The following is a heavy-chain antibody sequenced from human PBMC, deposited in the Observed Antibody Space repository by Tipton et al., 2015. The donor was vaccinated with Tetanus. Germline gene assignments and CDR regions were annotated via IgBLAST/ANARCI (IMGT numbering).Heavy chain of an antibody. CDR2: IYYSGST. V-gene: IGHV4-59*01. Sequence: TLSLTCTVSGGSISSYYWSWIRQPPGKGLEWIGYIYYSGSTNYNPSLKSRVTISVDTSKNQFSLKLTSPAATDTAVYYCARLTTPFNTFDLWGQGRLVTVSS. J-gene: IGHJ3*01. D-gene: IGHD1-1*01. CDR3: ARLTTPFNTFDL. CDR1: GGSISSYY.